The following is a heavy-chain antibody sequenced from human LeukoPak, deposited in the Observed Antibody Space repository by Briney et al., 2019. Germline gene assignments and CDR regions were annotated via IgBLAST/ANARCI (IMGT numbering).Heavy chain of an antibody. J-gene: IGHJ4*02. CDR3: AGGGGYSGYAPY. D-gene: IGHD5-12*01. V-gene: IGHV5-10-1*01. Sequence: GESLKISCKGSRYSFTNYWISWVRQMPGKGLEWMCRIDPSDSYTNYSPSFQGHVTISADKSISTAYLQWSRLKASATAMYYWAGGGGYSGYAPYWGQGTLVTVSS. CDR2: IDPSDSYT. CDR1: RYSFTNYW.